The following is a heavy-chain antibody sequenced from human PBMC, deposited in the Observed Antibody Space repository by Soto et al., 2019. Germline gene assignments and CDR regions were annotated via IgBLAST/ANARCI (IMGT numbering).Heavy chain of an antibody. V-gene: IGHV4-31*03. Sequence: QVQLQESGPGLVKPSQTLSLTCTVSGGSISSGGYYWSWIRQHPGKGLEWIGYIYYSGSTYYNPSLNSRITISVDTSKNQFSLKLSSVTAADTAVYYCARASSTRGYGYGYCFDPWGQGTLVTVSS. CDR3: ARASSTRGYGYGYCFDP. J-gene: IGHJ5*02. CDR1: GGSISSGGYY. CDR2: IYYSGST. D-gene: IGHD5-18*01.